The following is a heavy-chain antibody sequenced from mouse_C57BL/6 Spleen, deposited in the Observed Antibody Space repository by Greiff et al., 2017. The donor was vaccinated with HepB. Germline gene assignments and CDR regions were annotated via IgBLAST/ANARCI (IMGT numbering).Heavy chain of an antibody. CDR1: GFSLTSYG. D-gene: IGHD1-1*01. CDR3: AKKAYSASSYDWYFDV. J-gene: IGHJ1*03. Sequence: QVQLQQSGPGLVQPSQSLSITCTVSGFSLTSYGVHWVRQSPGKGLEWLGVIWRGGSTDYNAAFMSRLSITKDNSKSQVFFKMNSLQADDTAIYYSAKKAYSASSYDWYFDVWGTGTTLTVSS. V-gene: IGHV2-5*01. CDR2: IWRGGST.